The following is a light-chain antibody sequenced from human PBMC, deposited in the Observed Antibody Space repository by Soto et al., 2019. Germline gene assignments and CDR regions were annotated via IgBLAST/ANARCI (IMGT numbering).Light chain of an antibody. J-gene: IGLJ1*01. Sequence: QSVLTQPASVSGSPGQSITISCTGTSSDVGGYNYVSWYQGHPDKAPKLMIYDVSNRPSGVSNRFSGSKSGNTASLTISGLQAEDEADYYCSSYTTDSTYVFGTGTKLTVL. CDR2: DVS. V-gene: IGLV2-14*01. CDR3: SSYTTDSTYV. CDR1: SSDVGGYNY.